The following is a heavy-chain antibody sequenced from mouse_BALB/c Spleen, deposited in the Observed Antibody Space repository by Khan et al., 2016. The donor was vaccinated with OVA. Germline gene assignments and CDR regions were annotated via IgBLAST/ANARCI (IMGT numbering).Heavy chain of an antibody. CDR3: ARAYGYWYFDV. D-gene: IGHD1-1*01. V-gene: IGHV1-80*01. CDR2: IYPGDGDT. CDR1: GYAFSSYW. Sequence: QVQLQQSGAELVRPGSSVKISCKASGYAFSSYWMNWMKQRPGQGLEWIGQIYPGDGDTNDNGKFEGKATLTADNSSSTAYLQLSSLTSEDSAVYFCARAYGYWYFDVWGAGTTVTVSS. J-gene: IGHJ1*01.